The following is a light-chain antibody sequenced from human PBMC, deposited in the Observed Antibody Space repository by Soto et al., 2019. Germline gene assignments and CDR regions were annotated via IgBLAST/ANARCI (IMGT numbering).Light chain of an antibody. CDR1: QSISSL. CDR3: QQYNGPTWT. Sequence: DIKMTQSTSTLSASVGDRVTITCRASQSISSLLAWYQQKPGKAPKLLIYDASSLDSGVPSRFSGSGSGTELTLNISSLQPDDIATYYSQQYNGPTWTFGQGTNVEIK. V-gene: IGKV1-5*01. J-gene: IGKJ1*01. CDR2: DAS.